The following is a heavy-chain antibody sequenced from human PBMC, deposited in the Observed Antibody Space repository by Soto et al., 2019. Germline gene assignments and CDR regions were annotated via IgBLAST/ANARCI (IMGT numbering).Heavy chain of an antibody. CDR1: GDTFNSYV. CDR3: ARGSLGAKGADH. V-gene: IGHV1-69*17. D-gene: IGHD3-16*01. Sequence: QVQLVQSGAEVKRPGSSVKVSCESSGDTFNSYVISWVRQAPGQGLEWMGGIIPIIGVTHYVQKFQGRVTISALSSKGTAYMELTILGFEDTALYYCARGSLGAKGADHWGQGTLVTVSS. CDR2: IIPIIGVT. J-gene: IGHJ4*02.